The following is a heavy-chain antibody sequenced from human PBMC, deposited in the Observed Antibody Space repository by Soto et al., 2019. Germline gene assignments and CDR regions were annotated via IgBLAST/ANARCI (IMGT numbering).Heavy chain of an antibody. CDR1: GFTFSSYA. CDR3: ARDLSSRFLEWSQSWFDP. Sequence: GGSLRLSCAASGFTFSSYAMHWVRQAPGKGLEWVAVISYDGSNKYYADSVKGRFTISRDNSKNTLYLQMNSLRAEDTAVYYCARDLSSRFLEWSQSWFDPWGQGTLVTVSS. CDR2: ISYDGSNK. D-gene: IGHD3-3*01. J-gene: IGHJ5*02. V-gene: IGHV3-30-3*01.